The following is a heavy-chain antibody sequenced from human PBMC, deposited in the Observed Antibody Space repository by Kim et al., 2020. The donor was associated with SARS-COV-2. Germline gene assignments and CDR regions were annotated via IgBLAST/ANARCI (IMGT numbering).Heavy chain of an antibody. J-gene: IGHJ4*02. D-gene: IGHD3-16*01. V-gene: IGHV5-51*01. Sequence: EIRYSPAFQGQVTIPADKSISTAYLQWSSLKASDTAMYYCARQGQGGLFDYWGQGTLVTVSS. CDR3: ARQGQGGLFDY. CDR2: EI.